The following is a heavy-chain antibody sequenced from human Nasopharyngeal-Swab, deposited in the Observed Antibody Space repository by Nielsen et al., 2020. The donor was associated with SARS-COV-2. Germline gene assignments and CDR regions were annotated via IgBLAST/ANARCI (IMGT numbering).Heavy chain of an antibody. CDR2: TYYRSKWYN. Sequence: SQTLSLTCAISGDSVSSNSAAWNWIRQSPSRGLEWLGRTYYRSKWYNDYAGSVKSRITINPDTSKNQFSLPLNSVTPEDTAVYYCARDNSRGGNYAGVYYFDYWGQGTLVTVSS. CDR1: GDSVSSNSAA. D-gene: IGHD1-7*01. CDR3: ARDNSRGGNYAGVYYFDY. V-gene: IGHV6-1*01. J-gene: IGHJ4*02.